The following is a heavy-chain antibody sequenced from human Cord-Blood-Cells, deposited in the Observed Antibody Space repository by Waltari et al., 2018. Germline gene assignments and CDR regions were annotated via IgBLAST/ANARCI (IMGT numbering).Heavy chain of an antibody. J-gene: IGHJ3*02. CDR1: GYTLTELS. CDR3: ATRGGGNRGAFDI. V-gene: IGHV1-24*01. Sequence: QVQLVQSGAEVKKTGASVKVSCKVSGYTLTELSMHWVRQAPGKGLEWMGGFDPEDGKTLHAQKFQGRVTMPEDTSTATAYLELTTLRPEDTAVYYCATRGGGNRGAFDIWGQGTMVTVSS. D-gene: IGHD3-16*01. CDR2: FDPEDGKT.